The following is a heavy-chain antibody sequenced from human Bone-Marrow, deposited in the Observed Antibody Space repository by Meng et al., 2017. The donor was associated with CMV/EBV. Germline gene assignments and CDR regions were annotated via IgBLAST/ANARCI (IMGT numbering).Heavy chain of an antibody. Sequence: GGSLRLSCAASGLTVSRNYMNWVRQAPGKGLEWVAVIYSGENTYYADSVKGRFTISRDNSKNTVYLQMNSLRAEDTAVYYCARVRGYSGYDYGMDVWGQGTTVTVSS. CDR2: IYSGENT. CDR3: ARVRGYSGYDYGMDV. V-gene: IGHV3-53*05. D-gene: IGHD5-12*01. CDR1: GLTVSRNY. J-gene: IGHJ6*02.